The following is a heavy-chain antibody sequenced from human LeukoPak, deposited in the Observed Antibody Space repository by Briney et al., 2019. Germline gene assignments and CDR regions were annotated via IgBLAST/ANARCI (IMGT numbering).Heavy chain of an antibody. D-gene: IGHD2-2*01. CDR1: GGSISSSRYY. CDR2: IYYSGST. V-gene: IGHV4-39*01. CDR3: ARHKTPAFVDY. Sequence: SETLSLTCTVSGGSISSSRYYWVWIRQPPGKRLEWIGSIYYSGSTYYNPSLKSRVTISVDTSKNQFSLKLSSVTAADTAVYYCARHKTPAFVDYWGQGTLVTVSS. J-gene: IGHJ4*02.